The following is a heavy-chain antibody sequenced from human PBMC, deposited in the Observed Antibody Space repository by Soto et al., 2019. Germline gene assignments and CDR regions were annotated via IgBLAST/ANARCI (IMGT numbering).Heavy chain of an antibody. D-gene: IGHD3-16*01. CDR1: GGSIRTYY. Sequence: SETLSLTCTVSGGSIRTYYWSWIRQPPGKGLEWIGNIYYSGSTNYNPPLKSRVTMSVAFSKNQFALKLSSVTAADTAVYYCARHWFGGVRHFDYWGLGTLVTVSS. V-gene: IGHV4-59*08. J-gene: IGHJ4*02. CDR2: IYYSGST. CDR3: ARHWFGGVRHFDY.